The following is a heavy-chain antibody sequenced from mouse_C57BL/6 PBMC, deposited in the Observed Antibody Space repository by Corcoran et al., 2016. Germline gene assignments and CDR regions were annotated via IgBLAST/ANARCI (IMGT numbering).Heavy chain of an antibody. CDR1: GYTFTTYG. Sequence: QIQLVQSGPELKKPGETVKISCKASGYTFTTYGMSWVKQAPGKGLKWMGWINTYSGVPTYADDFKGRFAFSLETSASTAYLQINNLKNEDTATYFCARGDYSNSLDYWGRGTTLTVSS. CDR2: INTYSGVP. D-gene: IGHD2-5*01. J-gene: IGHJ2*01. CDR3: ARGDYSNSLDY. V-gene: IGHV9-3*01.